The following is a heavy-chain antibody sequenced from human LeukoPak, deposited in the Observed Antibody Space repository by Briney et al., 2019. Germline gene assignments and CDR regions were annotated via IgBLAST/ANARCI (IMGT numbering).Heavy chain of an antibody. D-gene: IGHD1-26*01. CDR3: ARDAAEHYFDY. Sequence: GRSLRLSCAASGFTFSTYAMHWVRQAPGKGLEWVAAISYDGNTKYYADSVKGRFTISRDNSKNTLYLQMNSLRAEDTAVYYCARDAAEHYFDYWGQGTLVTGSS. V-gene: IGHV3-30-3*01. CDR2: ISYDGNTK. CDR1: GFTFSTYA. J-gene: IGHJ4*02.